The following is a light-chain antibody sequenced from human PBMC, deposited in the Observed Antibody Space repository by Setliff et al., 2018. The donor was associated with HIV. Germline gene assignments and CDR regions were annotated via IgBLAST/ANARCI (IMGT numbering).Light chain of an antibody. Sequence: QSALTQPASVSGSPGQSITISCTGTSSDVGGYNYVSWYQQHQGKAPKLMIYEVTTRPSGVSNRFSGSKSGNTASLNISGLQADDEADYYCSSYTSSSPYVFGTGTKVTVL. J-gene: IGLJ1*01. CDR1: SSDVGGYNY. CDR3: SSYTSSSPYV. V-gene: IGLV2-14*01. CDR2: EVT.